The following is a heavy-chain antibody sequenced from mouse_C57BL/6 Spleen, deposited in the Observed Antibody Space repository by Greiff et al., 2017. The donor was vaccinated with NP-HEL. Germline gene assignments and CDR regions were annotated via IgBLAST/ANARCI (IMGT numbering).Heavy chain of an antibody. J-gene: IGHJ2*01. CDR3: ARGDWDYFDY. CDR1: GYTFTSYW. V-gene: IGHV1-55*01. CDR2: IYPGSGST. Sequence: VQLQQPGAELVKPGASVKMSCKASGYTFTSYWITWVKQRPGQGLEWIGDIYPGSGSTNYNEKFKSKATLTVDKSSSTAYMQLSSLTSEDSAVYYCARGDWDYFDYWGQGTTLTVSS. D-gene: IGHD4-1*01.